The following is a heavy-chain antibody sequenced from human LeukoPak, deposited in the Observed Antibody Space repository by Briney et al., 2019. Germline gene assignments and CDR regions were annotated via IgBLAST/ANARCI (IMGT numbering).Heavy chain of an antibody. CDR3: VRDWGYDSSGYWQKYFDT. CDR1: GFTFRSSW. J-gene: IGHJ4*02. CDR2: INQDERDK. V-gene: IGHV3-7*01. Sequence: GGSLRLSCAASGFTFRSSWMSWLRQAPGKGLEWVATINQDERDKSYVDSVKGRFTISRDNAKNSLYLQMNSLRAEDTAVYYCVRDWGYDSSGYWQKYFDTWGQGTLVTVSS. D-gene: IGHD3-22*01.